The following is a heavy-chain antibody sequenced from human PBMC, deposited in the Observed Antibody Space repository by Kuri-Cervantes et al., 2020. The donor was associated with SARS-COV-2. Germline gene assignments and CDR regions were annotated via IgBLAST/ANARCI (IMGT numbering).Heavy chain of an antibody. J-gene: IGHJ4*02. CDR2: IRYDGSNK. V-gene: IGHV3-30*02. CDR1: GFTVSSNE. CDR3: AKGIAVAGTGGFDY. D-gene: IGHD6-19*01. Sequence: GGSLRLSCAASGFTVSSNEMSWVRQAPGKGLEWVAFIRYDGSNKYYADSVKGRFTISRDNSKNTLYLQMNSLRAEDTAVYYCAKGIAVAGTGGFDYWGQGTLVTVSS.